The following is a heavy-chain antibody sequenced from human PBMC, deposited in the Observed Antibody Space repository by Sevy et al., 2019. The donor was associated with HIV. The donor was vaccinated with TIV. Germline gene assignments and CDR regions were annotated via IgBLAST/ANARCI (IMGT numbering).Heavy chain of an antibody. J-gene: IGHJ4*02. D-gene: IGHD2-8*01. V-gene: IGHV3-23*01. CDR2: LCFGCGKI. CDR1: GFNFNIYS. CDR3: AREGCTRPHDY. Sequence: GGSLRLSCAVSGFNFNIYSMSWVRQAPGKGLEWVSTLCFGCGKINYADSVKGRFIISRDDSKITLYLQMNSLRAEDTAVYFCAREGCTRPHDYWGQGTLVTVSS.